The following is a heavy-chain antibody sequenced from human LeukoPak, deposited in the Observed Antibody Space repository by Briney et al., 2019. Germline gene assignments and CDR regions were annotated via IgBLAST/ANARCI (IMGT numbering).Heavy chain of an antibody. D-gene: IGHD2-15*01. CDR2: IYYSGST. Sequence: VKPSETLSLTCIVSGGSISSSTYYWGWIRQPPGKGLEWIGYIYYSGSTDSNPSLKSRVTISVDTSKNQISLKLSSVTAADTAVYYCARTYCRGGSCHFDYWGQGTLVTVSS. CDR3: ARTYCRGGSCHFDY. V-gene: IGHV4-61*05. CDR1: GGSISSSTYY. J-gene: IGHJ4*02.